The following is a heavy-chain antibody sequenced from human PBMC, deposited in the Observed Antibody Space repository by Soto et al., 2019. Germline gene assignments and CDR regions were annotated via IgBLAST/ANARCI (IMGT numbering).Heavy chain of an antibody. CDR2: VSFDGKVT. V-gene: IGHV3-30*04. J-gene: IGHJ4*02. CDR1: GFTFNSVS. Sequence: QVQLVESGGGVAQAGTSLRVSCTGSGFTFNSVSQHWVRQGPDKGLEWVAVVSFDGKVTYYADSVKGRFTVSRDISKNTIYLQANSLRPEDTAVYYCAREPDDDSQYFDYWGQGTPVTVSS. CDR3: AREPDDDSQYFDY. D-gene: IGHD3-16*01.